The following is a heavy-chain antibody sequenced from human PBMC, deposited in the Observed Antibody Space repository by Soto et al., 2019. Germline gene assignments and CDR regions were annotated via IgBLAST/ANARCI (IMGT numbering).Heavy chain of an antibody. CDR3: ATRSPAFDY. CDR2: ITTDKGKT. Sequence: QAQLVQSGPEVKKPGASVKVSCKTSGYTFTSFGISWVRQAPGQGLEWMGWITTDKGKTNYAQKFQGRVTMTTDTSTSTAYMELRSLRSDDTAVYYCATRSPAFDYWGQGTLVTVSS. V-gene: IGHV1-18*01. CDR1: GYTFTSFG. J-gene: IGHJ4*02.